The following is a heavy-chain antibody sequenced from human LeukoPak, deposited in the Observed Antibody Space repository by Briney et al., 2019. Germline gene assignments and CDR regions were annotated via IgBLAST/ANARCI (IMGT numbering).Heavy chain of an antibody. Sequence: PWASVKVSCKASGGTFSSYAISWVRQAPGQGLEWMGGIIPIFGTANYAQKFQGRVTITADESTSTAHMELSSLRSEDTAVYYCATTRFTVTTPRYYYGMDVWGKGTTVTVSS. CDR2: IIPIFGTA. CDR1: GGTFSSYA. J-gene: IGHJ6*04. V-gene: IGHV1-69*13. CDR3: ATTRFTVTTPRYYYGMDV. D-gene: IGHD4-11*01.